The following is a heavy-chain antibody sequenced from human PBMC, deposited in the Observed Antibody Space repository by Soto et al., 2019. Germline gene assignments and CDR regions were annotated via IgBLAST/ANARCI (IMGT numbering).Heavy chain of an antibody. CDR1: GYTFTNYE. Sequence: QVQLVQSGAEVKKPGASVTVSCQASGYTFTNYEINWVRQAPGQGLEWLGWISPSSGNTGYPQKFQDTLSMTRNNSMNTAYMELSSLTSDDTAVYYCARGFQIFGLIKKIDPWGQGTLVIVSS. V-gene: IGHV1-8*01. CDR3: ARGFQIFGLIKKIDP. D-gene: IGHD3-3*01. J-gene: IGHJ5*02. CDR2: ISPSSGNT.